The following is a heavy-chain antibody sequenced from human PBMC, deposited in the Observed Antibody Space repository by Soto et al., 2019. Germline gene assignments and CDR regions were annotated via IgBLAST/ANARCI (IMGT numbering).Heavy chain of an antibody. CDR1: GGSISSGGYY. Sequence: QVQLQESGPGLVKPSQTLSLTCTVSGGSISSGGYYWSWIRQHPGKGLEWIGYIYYSGSTYYNPXXESRVTISVDXXKXQXXLKLSAVTAADTAVYYCASGSDCSGGSCYSLTLNYWGQGTLVTVSS. CDR2: IYYSGST. D-gene: IGHD2-15*01. V-gene: IGHV4-31*03. J-gene: IGHJ4*02. CDR3: ASGSDCSGGSCYSLTLNY.